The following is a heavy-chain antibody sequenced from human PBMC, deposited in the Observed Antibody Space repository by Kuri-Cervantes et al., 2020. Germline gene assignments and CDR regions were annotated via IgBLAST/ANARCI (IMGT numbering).Heavy chain of an antibody. CDR3: AGRLWFGELQNWFDP. Sequence: LRLSCAVSGYSISSSNWWGWIRQPPGKGLEWIGYIYYSGSTNYNPSLKSRVTISVDTSKNQFSLKLSSVTAADTAVYYCAGRLWFGELQNWFDPWGQGTLVTVSS. D-gene: IGHD3-10*01. J-gene: IGHJ5*02. V-gene: IGHV4-28*01. CDR2: IYYSGST. CDR1: GYSISSSNW.